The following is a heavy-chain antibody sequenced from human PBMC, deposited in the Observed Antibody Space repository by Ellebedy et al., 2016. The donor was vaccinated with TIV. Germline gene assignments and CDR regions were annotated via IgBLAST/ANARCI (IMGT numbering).Heavy chain of an antibody. D-gene: IGHD1-1*01. CDR2: VSGSGDKT. CDR3: AMPWNDVRSDQYGMDV. Sequence: GESLKISCAASGFIFSSYAMNWVRQAPGKGLEWVSAVSGSGDKTYFADSVKGRFTISRDNSKNTVYLHMSGQRAEATDVYYGAMPWNDVRSDQYGMDVWGQGTTVTVSS. V-gene: IGHV3-23*01. CDR1: GFIFSSYA. J-gene: IGHJ6*02.